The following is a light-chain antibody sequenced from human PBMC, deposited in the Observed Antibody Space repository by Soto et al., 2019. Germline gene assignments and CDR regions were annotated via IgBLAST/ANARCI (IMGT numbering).Light chain of an antibody. V-gene: IGLV2-14*01. CDR1: SSDVGGYNY. J-gene: IGLJ1*01. CDR3: SSHTSYTARV. Sequence: QSALTQPASVSGSPGQSIAISCTGTSSDVGGYNYVSWYQQHPGKAPKLMIHEVSNRPSGVSDRFSGSKSGHTPSLTISGLQADDEADYYCSSHTSYTARVFGTGTKVTVL. CDR2: EVS.